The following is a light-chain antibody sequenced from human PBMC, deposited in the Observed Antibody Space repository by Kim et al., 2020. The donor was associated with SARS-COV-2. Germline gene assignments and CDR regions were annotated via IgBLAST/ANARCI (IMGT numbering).Light chain of an antibody. CDR3: QKCDSAPWT. CDR2: AAS. CDR1: QDFSNY. V-gene: IGKV1-27*01. Sequence: ASVGYRLTITGRASQDFSNYFAWFQLKPGKAPKLLIYAASALQPGVPSRFSGSGSGTDFTLTVTSLQPEDVATYYCQKCDSAPWTFGQGTKVDIK. J-gene: IGKJ1*01.